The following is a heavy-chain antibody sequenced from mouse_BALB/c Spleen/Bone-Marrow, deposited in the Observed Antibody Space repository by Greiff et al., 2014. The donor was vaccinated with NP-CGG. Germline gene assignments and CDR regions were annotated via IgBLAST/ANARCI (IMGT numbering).Heavy chain of an antibody. CDR3: ASYVYGYYFDY. V-gene: IGHV14-3*02. J-gene: IGHJ2*01. D-gene: IGHD2-2*01. CDR2: IDPANGNT. CDR1: GFNVKDTY. Sequence: EVQLQQSGAELVKPGASVKLSCTASGFNVKDTYIHWVEQRPEQGLEWIGRIDPANGNTKYDPKFQGKATITADTSSNTAYLQLSSLTSEDTAVYYCASYVYGYYFDYWGQGTTLTVSS.